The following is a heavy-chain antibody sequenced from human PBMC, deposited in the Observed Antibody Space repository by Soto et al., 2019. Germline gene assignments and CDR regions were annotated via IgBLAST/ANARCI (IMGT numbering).Heavy chain of an antibody. V-gene: IGHV3-11*06. CDR3: SRSGDNSNRLHY. D-gene: IGHD1-1*01. Sequence: GGSLRLSCEGSGFTFSDYYISWIRQAPGKGLEWISYSSNSGTFSRYADSVKGRFSISRDNTKNLLYLQMNSLRAEDTAVYYFSRSGDNSNRLHYWCPATPVTLST. CDR1: GFTFSDYY. J-gene: IGHJ4*02. CDR2: SSNSGTFS.